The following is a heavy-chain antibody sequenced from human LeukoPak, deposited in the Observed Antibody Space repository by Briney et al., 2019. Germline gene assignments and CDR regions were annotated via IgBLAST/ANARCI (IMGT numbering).Heavy chain of an antibody. D-gene: IGHD6-19*01. J-gene: IGHJ4*02. Sequence: SETLSLTCTVSGGSISSYYWSWIRQPAGKGLEWIGRLYTSGSANYNPSLKSRVTMSVDTSKNHFSLNLSSVTAADTAVYYCARQGPVAGSVDYWGQGTLVTVSS. V-gene: IGHV4-4*07. CDR1: GGSISSYY. CDR3: ARQGPVAGSVDY. CDR2: LYTSGSA.